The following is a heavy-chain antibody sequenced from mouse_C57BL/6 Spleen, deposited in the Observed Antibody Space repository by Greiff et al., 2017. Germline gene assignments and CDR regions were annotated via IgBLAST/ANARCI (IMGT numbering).Heavy chain of an antibody. V-gene: IGHV5-17*01. CDR3: ARPMVTTGWYFDV. CDR2: ISSGSSTI. Sequence: EVQLVESGGGLVKPGGSLKLSCAASGFTFSDYGMHWVRQAPEKGLEWVAYISSGSSTIYYAATVKGRFTISRDNAKNTLFLQMTSLRSEDTAMYYCARPMVTTGWYFDVWGTGTTVTVSS. J-gene: IGHJ1*03. D-gene: IGHD2-2*01. CDR1: GFTFSDYG.